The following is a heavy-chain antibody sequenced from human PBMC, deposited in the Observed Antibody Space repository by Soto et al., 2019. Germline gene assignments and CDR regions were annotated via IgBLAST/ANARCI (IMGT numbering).Heavy chain of an antibody. Sequence: QVQLVQSGAEVKKPGASVKVSCKASGYTFTSYDINWVRQATGQGLEWMGWMNPNSGNTGYAQKLQGRVTMTRNTAISTPNMGLGSLRSEATAVYYAARVVGCIGGSGYSFNAFDIWGQGTMVTVSS. J-gene: IGHJ3*02. CDR1: GYTFTSYD. V-gene: IGHV1-8*01. CDR3: ARVVGCIGGSGYSFNAFDI. D-gene: IGHD2-15*01. CDR2: MNPNSGNT.